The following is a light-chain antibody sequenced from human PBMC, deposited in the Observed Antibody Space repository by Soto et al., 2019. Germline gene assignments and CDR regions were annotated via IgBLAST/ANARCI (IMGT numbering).Light chain of an antibody. CDR2: TAS. CDR3: QQYNSYWT. CDR1: QSLGSW. Sequence: DIQMTQSPSTLSASVGDRVTITCRASQSLGSWLAWYQQKPGKAPKLLIHTASSLEGGVPSRFSGSGSGTEFTLTISSLQPDDFATYYCQQYNSYWTFGQGTKVEIK. V-gene: IGKV1-5*03. J-gene: IGKJ1*01.